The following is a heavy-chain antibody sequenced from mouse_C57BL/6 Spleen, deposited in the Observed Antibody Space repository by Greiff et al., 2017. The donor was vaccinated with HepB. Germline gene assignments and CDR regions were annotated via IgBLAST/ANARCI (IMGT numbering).Heavy chain of an antibody. CDR1: GYTFTSYW. D-gene: IGHD1-1*01. CDR3: ARAYVYYFDY. J-gene: IGHJ2*01. Sequence: QVQLQQPGAELVMPGASVKLSCKASGYTFTSYWMHWVKQRPGQGLEWIGEIDPSDSYTNYNQKFKGKSTLTVDKSSSTAYMQLSSLTSEDSAVYYCARAYVYYFDYWGQGTTLTVSS. CDR2: IDPSDSYT. V-gene: IGHV1-69*01.